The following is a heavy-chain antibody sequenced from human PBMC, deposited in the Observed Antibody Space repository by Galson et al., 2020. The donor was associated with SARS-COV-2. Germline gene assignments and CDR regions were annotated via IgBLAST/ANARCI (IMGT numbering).Heavy chain of an antibody. D-gene: IGHD2-2*01. CDR1: GGSFSGYY. Sequence: SQTLSLTCAVYGGSFSGYYWSWIRQPPGKGLEWIGEINHSGSTNYNPSLKSRVTISVDTSKNQFSLKLSSVTAADTAVYYCARVSVVPAASPANAFDIWGQGTMVTVSS. CDR3: ARVSVVPAASPANAFDI. J-gene: IGHJ3*02. CDR2: INHSGST. V-gene: IGHV4-34*01.